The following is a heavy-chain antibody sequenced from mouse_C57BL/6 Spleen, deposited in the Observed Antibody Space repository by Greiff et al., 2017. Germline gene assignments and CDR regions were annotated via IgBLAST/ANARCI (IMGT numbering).Heavy chain of an antibody. V-gene: IGHV1-82*01. D-gene: IGHD2-5*01. CDR1: GYAFSSSW. Sequence: VQLQQSGPELVKPGASVKISCKASGYAFSSSWMNWVKQRPGKGLEWIGRIYPGDGDTNYNGKFKGKATLTADKSSSTAYMQLSSLTSEDSAVYVWARSNYSNPGAMDYWGQGTSVTVSS. J-gene: IGHJ4*01. CDR2: IYPGDGDT. CDR3: ARSNYSNPGAMDY.